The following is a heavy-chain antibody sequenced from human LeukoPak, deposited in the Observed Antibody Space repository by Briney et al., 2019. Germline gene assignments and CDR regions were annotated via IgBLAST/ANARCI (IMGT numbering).Heavy chain of an antibody. J-gene: IGHJ3*02. Sequence: GASVKVSCKASGYTFTGYYMHWVRQAPGQGLEWMGWINPNSGGTNYAQKFQGRVTMTRDTSISTAYMELSRLRSDDTAVYYCARVIASIAARRNAFDIWGQGTMATVSS. CDR3: ARVIASIAARRNAFDI. CDR2: INPNSGGT. CDR1: GYTFTGYY. V-gene: IGHV1-2*02. D-gene: IGHD6-6*01.